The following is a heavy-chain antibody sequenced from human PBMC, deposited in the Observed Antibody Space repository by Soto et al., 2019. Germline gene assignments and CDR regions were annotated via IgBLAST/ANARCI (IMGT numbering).Heavy chain of an antibody. CDR3: GNNRSVGEYPAFDL. Sequence: EAQLLESGGGLVQPGGSVRLSCAASGFTLSPFDMGWVRQAPGKGLEWISLTRTDGGGTYYAYSVDGRLTVSRDTAKNTLYLQMNYLRGVDKCLTYCGNNRSVGEYPAFDLGGEWTVVTVSS. CDR2: TRTDGGGT. D-gene: IGHD2-21*01. CDR1: GFTLSPFD. J-gene: IGHJ3*01. V-gene: IGHV3-23*01.